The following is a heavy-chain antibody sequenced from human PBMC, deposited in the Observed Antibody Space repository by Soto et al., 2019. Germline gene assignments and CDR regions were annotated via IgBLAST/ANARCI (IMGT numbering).Heavy chain of an antibody. Sequence: GGSLRLSCAASGFTFSSYAMHWVRQAPGKGLEWVAVISYDGSNKYYADSVKGRFTISRDNSKNTLYLQMNSLRAEDTAVYYCARVRGYSSGWAPHYWGQGTLVTVSS. J-gene: IGHJ4*02. D-gene: IGHD6-19*01. CDR3: ARVRGYSSGWAPHY. CDR1: GFTFSSYA. CDR2: ISYDGSNK. V-gene: IGHV3-30-3*01.